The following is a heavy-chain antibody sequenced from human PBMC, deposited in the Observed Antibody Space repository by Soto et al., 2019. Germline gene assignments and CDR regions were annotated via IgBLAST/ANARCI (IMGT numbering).Heavy chain of an antibody. Sequence: EVHLVESGGGLVQPGGSLRLSCAASGFTFSSYWMHWVRQAPGKGLMWISRINGDGSSTSYADSVKGRFTISRDNAKNTLYLPMNSLRAEDTAVYYCASDQTVVTNWFDPWGQGTLVTVSS. CDR1: GFTFSSYW. V-gene: IGHV3-74*01. J-gene: IGHJ5*02. CDR3: ASDQTVVTNWFDP. CDR2: INGDGSST. D-gene: IGHD3-22*01.